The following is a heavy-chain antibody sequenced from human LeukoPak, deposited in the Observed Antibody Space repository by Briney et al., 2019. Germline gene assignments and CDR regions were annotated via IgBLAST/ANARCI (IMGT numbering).Heavy chain of an antibody. V-gene: IGHV1-2*02. D-gene: IGHD6-19*01. Sequence: ASVKVSCKASGYTFTGYYMHWVRQAPGQGLEWMGWIYPNSGGTNYAQKFQGRVTMTRDTSISTAYMELSRLRSDDTAVYYCARREQWLVGDDYWGQGTLVTVSS. CDR1: GYTFTGYY. CDR2: IYPNSGGT. CDR3: ARREQWLVGDDY. J-gene: IGHJ4*02.